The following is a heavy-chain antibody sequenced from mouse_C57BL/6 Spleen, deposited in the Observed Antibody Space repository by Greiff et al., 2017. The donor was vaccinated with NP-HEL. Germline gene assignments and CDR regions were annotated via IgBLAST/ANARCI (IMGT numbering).Heavy chain of an antibody. J-gene: IGHJ4*01. CDR2: IYPGSGST. CDR1: GYTFTSYW. Sequence: QVQLQQPGAELVKPGASVKMSCKASGYTFTSYWITWVKQRPGQGLEWIGEIYPGSGSTNYNEKFKSKATLTVDTSSSTAYMQLSSLTSEDSAVYYCASPTRYDAMDYWGQGTSVTVSS. CDR3: ASPTRYDAMDY. V-gene: IGHV1-55*01.